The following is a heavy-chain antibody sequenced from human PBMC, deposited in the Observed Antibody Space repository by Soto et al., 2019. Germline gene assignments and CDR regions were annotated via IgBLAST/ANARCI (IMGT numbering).Heavy chain of an antibody. CDR3: AREYYGSGSYYTYYYYGMDV. D-gene: IGHD3-10*01. V-gene: IGHV3-33*01. CDR2: ISYDGSNK. Sequence: QVQLVESGGGVVQPGRSLRLSCAASGFTFSSYGMHWVRQAPGKGLEWVAVISYDGSNKYYADSVKGRFTISRDNSKNTLYLQMNSLRAEDTAVYYCAREYYGSGSYYTYYYYGMDVWGQGTTVTVSS. CDR1: GFTFSSYG. J-gene: IGHJ6*02.